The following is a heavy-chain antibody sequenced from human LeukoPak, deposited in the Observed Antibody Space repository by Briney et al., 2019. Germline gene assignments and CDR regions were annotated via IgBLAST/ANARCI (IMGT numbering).Heavy chain of an antibody. D-gene: IGHD6-19*01. V-gene: IGHV3-23*01. Sequence: QSGGSLRLSCAASGFTFSSYAMSWVRQAPGKGLEWVSAISGSGGSTYYADSVKGRFTISRDNSKNTLYLQMNSLRAEDTAVYYCAKEGSSGWYGGDYYFDYWGQGTLVTVSS. CDR1: GFTFSSYA. CDR3: AKEGSSGWYGGDYYFDY. CDR2: ISGSGGST. J-gene: IGHJ4*02.